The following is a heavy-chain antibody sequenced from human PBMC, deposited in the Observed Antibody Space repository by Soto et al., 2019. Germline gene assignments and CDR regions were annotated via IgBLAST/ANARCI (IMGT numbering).Heavy chain of an antibody. CDR1: GFTFSSYE. CDR2: ISSSGSTI. D-gene: IGHD6-19*01. V-gene: IGHV3-48*03. J-gene: IGHJ3*02. Sequence: QPGGSLRLSCAASGFTFSSYEMNWVRQAPGKGLEWVSYISSSGSTIYYADSVKGRFTISRDNAKNSLYLQMNSLRAEDTAVYYCARSIAVADDSFDMWGKGTRVSV. CDR3: ARSIAVADDSFDM.